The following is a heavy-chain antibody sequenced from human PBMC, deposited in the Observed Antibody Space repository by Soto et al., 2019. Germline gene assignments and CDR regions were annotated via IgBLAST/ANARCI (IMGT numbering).Heavy chain of an antibody. CDR3: AAAPSWGLRGVLDY. Sequence: GGSLRLSCAASGFTFSSYGMHWVRQAPGKGLEWVAVISYDGSNKYYADSVKGRFTISRDNSKNTLYLQINSLRAEDTAVYYCAAAPSWGLRGVLDYWGQGTLVTVSS. V-gene: IGHV3-30*03. D-gene: IGHD4-17*01. CDR2: ISYDGSNK. CDR1: GFTFSSYG. J-gene: IGHJ4*02.